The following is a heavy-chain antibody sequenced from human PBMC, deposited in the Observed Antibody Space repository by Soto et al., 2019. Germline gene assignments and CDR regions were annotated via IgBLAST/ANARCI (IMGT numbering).Heavy chain of an antibody. CDR1: GDSISSGNYY. CDR3: AIVGGQRVLDY. D-gene: IGHD3-16*01. Sequence: QVQLRESGPWLVRPSQTLSLTCTVSGDSISSGNYYWGWIRQPPGKGLEWIGYIFYSGNTYYNTSLQSRLTISIDTSKNQFSLKLSSVSDTDTAVYFCAIVGGQRVLDYWGPGTLVTVSS. CDR2: IFYSGNT. J-gene: IGHJ4*02. V-gene: IGHV4-30-4*01.